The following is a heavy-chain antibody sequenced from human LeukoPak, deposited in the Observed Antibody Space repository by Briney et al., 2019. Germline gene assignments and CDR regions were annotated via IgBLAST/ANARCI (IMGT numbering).Heavy chain of an antibody. J-gene: IGHJ6*03. V-gene: IGHV1-2*02. Sequence: GASVKVSCKASGYTFTGYYMHWVRQAPGQGLEWMGWINPNSGGTNYAQKFQGRVTMTRDTSISTAYMELSRLRSDDTAVYYCARLSSGWPYYYYMDVWGKGTTVTVSS. CDR2: INPNSGGT. CDR1: GYTFTGYY. D-gene: IGHD6-19*01. CDR3: ARLSSGWPYYYYMDV.